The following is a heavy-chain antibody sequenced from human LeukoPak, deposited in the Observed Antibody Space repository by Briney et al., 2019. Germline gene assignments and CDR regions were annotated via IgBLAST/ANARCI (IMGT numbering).Heavy chain of an antibody. CDR3: ARDLGSVYGYLFDY. CDR1: GYTFTSYD. V-gene: IGHV1-69*06. J-gene: IGHJ4*02. Sequence: ASVKVSCKASGYTFTSYDISWVRQAPGQGLEWMGGIIPIFGTANYAQKFQGRVTITADKSTSTAYMELSSLRSEDTAVYYCARDLGSVYGYLFDYWGQGTLVTVSS. CDR2: IIPIFGTA. D-gene: IGHD5-18*01.